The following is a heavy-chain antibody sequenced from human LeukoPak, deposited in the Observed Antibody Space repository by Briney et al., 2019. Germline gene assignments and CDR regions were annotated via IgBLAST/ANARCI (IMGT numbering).Heavy chain of an antibody. CDR2: ISWNSGSI. V-gene: IGHV3-9*01. CDR1: GFTFDDYA. Sequence: GRSLKLSCAASGFTFDDYAMHWVRQAPGKGLEWVSGISWNSGSIGYADSVKGRFTISRDNAKNSLYLQMNSLRAEDTAVYYCASQSYVPYWGQGTLVTVSS. J-gene: IGHJ4*02. CDR3: ASQSYVPY. D-gene: IGHD3-10*02.